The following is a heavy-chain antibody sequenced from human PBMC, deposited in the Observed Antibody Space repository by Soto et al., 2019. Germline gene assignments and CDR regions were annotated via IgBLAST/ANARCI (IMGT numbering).Heavy chain of an antibody. CDR1: GGTFSSYA. V-gene: IGHV1-69*13. CDR3: ARGCRVSSRHYDF. CDR2: IIPIFGTA. J-gene: IGHJ4*02. Sequence: SVNVCCKASGGTFSSYAISWVLQAPGQGLEWMGGIIPIFGTANYAQKFQGRVTITADESTSTAYMELSRLRSDDTAVYYCARGCRVSSRHYDFWCQGTLVSVFS. D-gene: IGHD6-13*01.